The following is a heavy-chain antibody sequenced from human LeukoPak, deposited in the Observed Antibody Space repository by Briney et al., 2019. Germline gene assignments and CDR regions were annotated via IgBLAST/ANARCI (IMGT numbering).Heavy chain of an antibody. Sequence: SVKVSCKTSGYTFTNYGISWVRQAPGQGLEWMGRSIPILGIANYAQKFQGRVTITADKSTSTAYMELSSLRSEDTAVYYCASTFSTFFDYWGQGTLVTVSS. CDR3: ASTFSTFFDY. V-gene: IGHV1-69*04. CDR1: GYTFTNYG. CDR2: SIPILGIA. J-gene: IGHJ4*02. D-gene: IGHD2/OR15-2a*01.